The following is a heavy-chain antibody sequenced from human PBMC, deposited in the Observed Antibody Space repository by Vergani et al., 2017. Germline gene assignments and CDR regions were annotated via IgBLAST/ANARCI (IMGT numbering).Heavy chain of an antibody. CDR2: IWYDGSNK. J-gene: IGHJ4*02. CDR3: AKTRLRYFDWLLADY. V-gene: IGHV3-33*06. CDR1: GFTFSSYG. Sequence: QVQLVESGGGVVQPGRSLRLSCAASGFTFSSYGMHWVRPAPGKGLEWVAVIWYDGSNKYYADSVKGRFTISRDNSKNTLYLQMNSLRAEDTAVYYCAKTRLRYFDWLLADYWGQGTLVTVSS. D-gene: IGHD3-9*01.